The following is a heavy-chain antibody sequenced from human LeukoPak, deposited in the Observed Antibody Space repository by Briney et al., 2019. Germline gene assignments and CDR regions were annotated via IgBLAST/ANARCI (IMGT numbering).Heavy chain of an antibody. CDR3: ARGGYDYVWGSYRSPFDY. J-gene: IGHJ4*02. CDR1: GFTFANYA. CDR2: ISGSGGNT. Sequence: PGGSLRLSCAASGFTFANYAMVWVRQTPGKGLQWVSAISGSGGNTYYADSVQGRFTMSRDNSKNTLYLQMNSLRAEDTAVYYCARGGYDYVWGSYRSPFDYWGQGTLVTVSS. D-gene: IGHD3-16*02. V-gene: IGHV3-23*01.